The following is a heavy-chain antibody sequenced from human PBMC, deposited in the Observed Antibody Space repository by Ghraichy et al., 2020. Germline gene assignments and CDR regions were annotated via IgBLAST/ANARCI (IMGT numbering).Heavy chain of an antibody. CDR1: GYTFTDYG. D-gene: IGHD2-21*01. CDR3: ARDDKIGHTSVLDY. V-gene: IGHV1-18*01. CDR2: ISSFNGNT. J-gene: IGHJ4*02. Sequence: ASVKVSCRASGYTFTDYGISWVRQAPGQGLEWMGWISSFNGNTNYGQQFQGRVTMTSDISTSTAYMELRSLRSDDTAVYYCARDDKIGHTSVLDYWGQGTLVTVSS.